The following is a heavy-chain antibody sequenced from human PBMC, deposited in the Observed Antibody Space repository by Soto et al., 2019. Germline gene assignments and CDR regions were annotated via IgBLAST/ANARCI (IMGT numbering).Heavy chain of an antibody. CDR1: GFTFSSYE. CDR2: ISSSGSTI. J-gene: IGHJ6*02. D-gene: IGHD2-15*01. CDR3: ARVTRNPANYGMDV. Sequence: PGGSLRLSCAASGFTFSSYEMNWVRQAPGKGLEWVSYISSSGSTIYYADSVKGRFTISRDNAKNSLYLQMNSLRAEDTAVYYCARVTRNPANYGMDVWGQGTTVTVSS. V-gene: IGHV3-48*03.